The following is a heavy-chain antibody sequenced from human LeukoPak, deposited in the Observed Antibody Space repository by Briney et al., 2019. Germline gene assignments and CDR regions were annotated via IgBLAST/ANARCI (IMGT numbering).Heavy chain of an antibody. CDR3: AELGITMIGGV. V-gene: IGHV3-7*01. CDR2: IKQDGNEK. Sequence: GGSLRLSCAASGFTFSSYWMSWVRQAPGKGLEWVANIKQDGNEKYYVDSVKGRFTISRDNAKNSLYLQMNSLRAEDTAVYYCAELGITMIGGVWGKGTTVTISS. CDR1: GFTFSSYW. J-gene: IGHJ6*04. D-gene: IGHD3-10*02.